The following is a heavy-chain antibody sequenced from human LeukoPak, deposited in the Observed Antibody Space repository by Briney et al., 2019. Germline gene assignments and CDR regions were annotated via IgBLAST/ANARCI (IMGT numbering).Heavy chain of an antibody. J-gene: IGHJ3*02. CDR2: ISGSGGST. V-gene: IGHV3-23*01. CDR3: AKDLRELLWFGAPDINDAFDI. D-gene: IGHD3-10*01. Sequence: GGSLRLSCAASGFTFSSYAMSWVRQAPRKGLEWVSAISGSGGSTYYADSVKGRFTISRDNSKNTLYLQMNSLRAEDTAVYYCAKDLRELLWFGAPDINDAFDIWGQGTMVSVSS. CDR1: GFTFSSYA.